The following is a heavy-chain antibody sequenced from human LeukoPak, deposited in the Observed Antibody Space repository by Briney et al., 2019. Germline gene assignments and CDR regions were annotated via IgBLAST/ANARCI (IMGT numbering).Heavy chain of an antibody. CDR1: GGTFSSYA. V-gene: IGHV1-69*04. D-gene: IGHD2-2*01. Sequence: GSSVKVSCKASGGTFSSYAISWVRHAPGQGLEWMGRIIPILGIANYAQKFQGRVTITSDKSTSTAYMELSSLRSEDTAVYYCARALRPSYCSSTSCYAGRWLQSSYYGMDVWGQGTTVTVSS. CDR3: ARALRPSYCSSTSCYAGRWLQSSYYGMDV. J-gene: IGHJ6*02. CDR2: IIPILGIA.